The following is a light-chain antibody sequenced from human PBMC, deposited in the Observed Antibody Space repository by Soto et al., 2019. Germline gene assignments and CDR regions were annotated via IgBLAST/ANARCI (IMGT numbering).Light chain of an antibody. J-gene: IGKJ4*01. CDR1: QSFRTNY. Sequence: EIVLPQSPGTLSLSPGETATLSCRASQSFRTNYLAWYQQRHGQAPRLLIYAVSSRASGIPDRFSGSVSGTDVTLTISRLEPEDSAVYYCQHYDRIPGFTFGGGTKV. CDR2: AVS. CDR3: QHYDRIPGFT. V-gene: IGKV3-20*01.